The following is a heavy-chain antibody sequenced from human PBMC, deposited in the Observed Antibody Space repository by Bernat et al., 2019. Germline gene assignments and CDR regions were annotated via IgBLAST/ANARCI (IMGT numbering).Heavy chain of an antibody. CDR1: GFTFSSYA. CDR2: ISYDGSNK. D-gene: IGHD3-22*01. J-gene: IGHJ5*02. V-gene: IGHV3-30-3*01. Sequence: QVQLVESGGGVVQPGRSLRLSCAASGFTFSSYAMHWVRQAPGKGLEWVAVISYDGSNKYYADSVKGRFTISRDNSKNTLYLQMNSLRAEDTAVYYCARAPGSLSSGYYLNWFDPWGQGTLVTVSS. CDR3: ARAPGSLSSGYYLNWFDP.